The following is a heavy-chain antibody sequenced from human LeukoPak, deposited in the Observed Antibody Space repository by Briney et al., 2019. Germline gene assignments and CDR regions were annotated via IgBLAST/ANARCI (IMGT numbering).Heavy chain of an antibody. V-gene: IGHV1-69*06. CDR3: ARSPVVTAMVHLEY. Sequence: SVKVSCKASGGTFTSYAISWVRQAPGQGLEWMGGIIPIFGAANYAQKFQGRVTITADKSTSTSYMELSSLRSEDTAVYYCARSPVVTAMVHLEYWGQGTLVTVSS. CDR1: GGTFTSYA. CDR2: IIPIFGAA. J-gene: IGHJ4*02. D-gene: IGHD2-21*02.